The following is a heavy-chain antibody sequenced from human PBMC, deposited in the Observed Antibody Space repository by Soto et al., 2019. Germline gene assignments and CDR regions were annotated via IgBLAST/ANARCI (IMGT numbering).Heavy chain of an antibody. CDR3: VKRHVSATGIDWFDP. CDR1: GYTFTSYG. V-gene: IGHV1-3*01. CDR2: INAANGDT. Sequence: ASVKVSCKASGYTFTSYGTHWVRQAPGQRLEWMGWINAANGDTKYSPKFQGRVTITRDTSASTAYMELSSLRSEDTAVYYCVKRHVSATGIDWFDPWGQGTLVTVSS. J-gene: IGHJ5*02. D-gene: IGHD6-13*01.